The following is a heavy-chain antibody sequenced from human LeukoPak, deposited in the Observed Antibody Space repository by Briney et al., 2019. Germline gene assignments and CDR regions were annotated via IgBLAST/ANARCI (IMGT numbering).Heavy chain of an antibody. J-gene: IGHJ3*02. V-gene: IGHV4-34*01. D-gene: IGHD2-21*02. Sequence: GSLRLSCAASGFTVSSNYMSWVRQPPGKGLEWIGEIDHSGSTNYNPSLKSRVTISVDTSKNQFSLKLSSVTAADTAVYYCARGGVDIVVVTAITGWYDAFDIWGQGTMVTVSS. CDR1: GFTVSSNY. CDR2: IDHSGST. CDR3: ARGGVDIVVVTAITGWYDAFDI.